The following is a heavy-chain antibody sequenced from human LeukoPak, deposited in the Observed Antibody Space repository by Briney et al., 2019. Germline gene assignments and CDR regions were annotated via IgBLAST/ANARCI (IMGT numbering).Heavy chain of an antibody. V-gene: IGHV3-30*18. Sequence: PGGSLRLSCAASGFTFSSYGMHWVRQAPGKGLEWVAVISYDGSNKYYADSVKGRFTISRDNSKNTLYLQMNSLSAEDTAVYYCAKGRERYYYYYGMDVWGQGTTVTVSS. CDR2: ISYDGSNK. CDR1: GFTFSSYG. CDR3: AKGRERYYYYYGMDV. J-gene: IGHJ6*02.